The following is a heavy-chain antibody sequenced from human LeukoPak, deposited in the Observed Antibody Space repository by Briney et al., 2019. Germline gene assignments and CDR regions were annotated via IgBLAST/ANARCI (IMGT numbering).Heavy chain of an antibody. D-gene: IGHD6-19*01. V-gene: IGHV3-30-3*01. J-gene: IGHJ4*02. CDR2: ISYDGSNK. CDR1: GFTFSNYA. Sequence: GGSRRLSCAASGFTFSNYAMHWVRQAPGKGLEWVAVISYDGSNKNYADSVKGRFTISRDNSKNMLYLQMNSLRAEDTAVYYCARDKEWLVLWYYFDYWGQGTLVTVSS. CDR3: ARDKEWLVLWYYFDY.